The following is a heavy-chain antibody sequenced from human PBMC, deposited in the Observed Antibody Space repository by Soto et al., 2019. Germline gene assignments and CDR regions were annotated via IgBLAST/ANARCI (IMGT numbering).Heavy chain of an antibody. CDR2: ISYDGRNN. D-gene: IGHD3-3*01. CDR3: AKGRDYDFWSGYYYYFEY. J-gene: IGHJ4*02. CDR1: GFSFRNYG. Sequence: QVQLVESGGGVVQPGRSLTLSCAASGFSFRNYGMHWVRQAPGKGLEWVAVISYDGRNNYFADSVKGRFTISRDNSENTLYLQMNSLRAEDSAVYYCAKGRDYDFWSGYYYYFEYWGQGMLVTVSS. V-gene: IGHV3-30*18.